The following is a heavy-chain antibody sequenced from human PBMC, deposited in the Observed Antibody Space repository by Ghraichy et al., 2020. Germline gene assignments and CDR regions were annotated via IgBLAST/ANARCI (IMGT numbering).Heavy chain of an antibody. CDR2: INHSGST. CDR3: ARGLDVSSGWYDY. CDR1: GGSFSGYY. D-gene: IGHD6-19*01. J-gene: IGHJ4*02. V-gene: IGHV4-34*01. Sequence: SETLSLTCAVYGGSFSGYYWSWIRQPPGKGLEWIGEINHSGSTNYNPSLKSRVTISVDTSKNQFSLKLSSVTAADTAVYYCARGLDVSSGWYDYWGQGTLVTVSS.